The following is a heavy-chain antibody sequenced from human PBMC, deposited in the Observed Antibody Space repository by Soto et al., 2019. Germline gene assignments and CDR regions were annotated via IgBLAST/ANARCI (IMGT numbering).Heavy chain of an antibody. CDR1: GFTFSSYG. CDR2: ISYDGSNK. V-gene: IGHV3-30*18. Sequence: QVQLVESGGGVVQPGRSLRLSCAASGFTFSSYGMHWVRQAPGKGLEWVAVISYDGSNKYYADSVKGRFTISRDNSKKTLYLQMKSLSAEDTAVYYCAKATVFGWGMDVWGQGTTVTVSS. J-gene: IGHJ6*02. CDR3: AKATVFGWGMDV. D-gene: IGHD3-16*01.